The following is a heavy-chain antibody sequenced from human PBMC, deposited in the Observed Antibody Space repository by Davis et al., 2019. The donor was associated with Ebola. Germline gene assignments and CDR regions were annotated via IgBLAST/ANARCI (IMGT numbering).Heavy chain of an antibody. Sequence: SVKVSCKASGGTFSSYAISWVRQAPGQGLEWMGRIIPILGIANYAQKFQGRVTITRDTSASTAYMELSSLRSEDTAVYYCARDEATVTTNWFDPWGQGTLVTVSS. J-gene: IGHJ5*02. D-gene: IGHD4-17*01. CDR1: GGTFSSYA. V-gene: IGHV1-69*04. CDR3: ARDEATVTTNWFDP. CDR2: IIPILGIA.